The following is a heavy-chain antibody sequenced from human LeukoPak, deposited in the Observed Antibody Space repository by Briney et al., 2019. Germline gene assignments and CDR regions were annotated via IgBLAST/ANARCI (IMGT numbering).Heavy chain of an antibody. CDR1: GYSFTSYW. Sequence: GESLKISCKGSGYSFTSYWIGWVRQMPGKGLEWMGIIHPGDSDTRYSPSFQGQVTISADKSISTAYLQWNSLKTSDTAMYYCAKLEGNWAIYYFDYWGQGTLVTVSS. V-gene: IGHV5-51*01. CDR2: IHPGDSDT. D-gene: IGHD1-1*01. J-gene: IGHJ4*02. CDR3: AKLEGNWAIYYFDY.